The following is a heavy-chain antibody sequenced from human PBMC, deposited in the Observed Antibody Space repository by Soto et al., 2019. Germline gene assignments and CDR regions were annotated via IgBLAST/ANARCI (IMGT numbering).Heavy chain of an antibody. V-gene: IGHV1-18*04. J-gene: IGHJ5*02. D-gene: IGHD2-21*02. Sequence: ASVKVSCKASGYTFTSYGISCVRQAPGQGLEWMGWISAYNGNTNYAQKLQGRVTMTTDTSTSTAYMELRSLRSDDTAVYYCTRAYGGNSIGWFDPWGQGTLVTVSS. CDR3: TRAYGGNSIGWFDP. CDR1: GYTFTSYG. CDR2: ISAYNGNT.